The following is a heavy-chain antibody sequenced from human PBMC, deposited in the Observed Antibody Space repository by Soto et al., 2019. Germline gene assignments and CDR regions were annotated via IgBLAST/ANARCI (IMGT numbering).Heavy chain of an antibody. CDR2: ISGSGGST. J-gene: IGHJ6*03. D-gene: IGHD2-2*01. CDR3: AKDGMGVVPAAKRPYYMDV. CDR1: GFTFSSYA. Sequence: PGGSLRLSCAASGFTFSSYAMSWVRQAPGKGLEWVSAISGSGGSTYYADSVKGRFTISRDNSKNTLYQQMNSLRAEDTAVYYCAKDGMGVVPAAKRPYYMDVWGKGTTVTVSS. V-gene: IGHV3-23*01.